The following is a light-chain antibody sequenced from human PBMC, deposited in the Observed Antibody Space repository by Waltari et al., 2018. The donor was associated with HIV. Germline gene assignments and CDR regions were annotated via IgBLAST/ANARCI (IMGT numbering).Light chain of an antibody. V-gene: IGKV3-15*01. CDR3: QQYINRPPYT. CDR2: GAS. Sequence: EIVMTQSPATLSVSPGERATLSCRASQSVSSNLVWYQQKPGQAPRLLIYGASTRATGVPARFSGSGSGTEFTLTISSLQSEDFAVYYCQQYINRPPYTFGQGTKLEI. CDR1: QSVSSN. J-gene: IGKJ2*01.